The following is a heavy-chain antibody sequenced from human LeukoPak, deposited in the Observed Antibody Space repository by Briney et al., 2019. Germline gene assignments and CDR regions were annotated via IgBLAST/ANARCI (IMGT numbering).Heavy chain of an antibody. V-gene: IGHV1-46*01. CDR3: ARGPSIAARPYYFDY. J-gene: IGHJ4*02. D-gene: IGHD6-6*01. CDR2: INPSGGST. Sequence: VASVKVSCKASGYTFTSYYMHWVRQAPGQGLEWMGIINPSGGSTSYAQKFQGRVTMTRGTSTSTVYMELSSLRSEDTAVYYCARGPSIAARPYYFDYWGQGTLVTVSS. CDR1: GYTFTSYY.